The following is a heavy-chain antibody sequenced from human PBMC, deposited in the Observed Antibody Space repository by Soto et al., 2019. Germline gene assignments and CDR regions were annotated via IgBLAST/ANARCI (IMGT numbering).Heavy chain of an antibody. D-gene: IGHD6-13*01. J-gene: IGHJ5*02. CDR2: FWYDGKNK. Sequence: GGSLRLSCSASGFTFSDYGMHWVRQAPGKGLEWVAVFWYDGKNKFYLDSVKGRFTISRDNSKNTLYLQMNSLRAEDTALYYCARDRRPYCDSSSCGYNLFDPWGQGTLVTVSS. CDR3: ARDRRPYCDSSSCGYNLFDP. V-gene: IGHV3-33*01. CDR1: GFTFSDYG.